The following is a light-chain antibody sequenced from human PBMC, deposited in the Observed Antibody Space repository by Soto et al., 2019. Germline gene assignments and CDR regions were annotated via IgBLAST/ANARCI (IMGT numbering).Light chain of an antibody. CDR1: QSVSSGY. V-gene: IGKV3-20*01. Sequence: EIVLTQSPGTLSLSPGERATLSCRASQSVSSGYLAWYQQKPGQAPRLLIYGASNRATGIPDRFSGSGSGTDFTLTISSLQPEDFATYYCLLDYAYFWAFGQGTKVDI. CDR3: LLDYAYFWA. J-gene: IGKJ1*01. CDR2: GAS.